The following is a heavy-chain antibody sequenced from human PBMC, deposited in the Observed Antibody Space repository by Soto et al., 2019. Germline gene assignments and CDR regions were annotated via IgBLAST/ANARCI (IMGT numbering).Heavy chain of an antibody. CDR2: IIPVFGRV. D-gene: IGHD3-16*01. Sequence: QVQLVQSGPEVKKTGTSVKVSCKASGGTFSSRAINWVRQAPGQGLEWMGGIIPVFGRVNYAEKFQDRVTITADESTGTVYMELSSLRSEDTALYYCANSRGGTFLGYHGMDIWGQGTTVSVSS. J-gene: IGHJ6*02. CDR3: ANSRGGTFLGYHGMDI. CDR1: GGTFSSRA. V-gene: IGHV1-69*01.